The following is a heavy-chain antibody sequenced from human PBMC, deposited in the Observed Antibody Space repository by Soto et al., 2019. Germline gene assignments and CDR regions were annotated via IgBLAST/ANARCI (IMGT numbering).Heavy chain of an antibody. D-gene: IGHD3-16*01. Sequence: EVQLVESGGGLVQPGRSLRLSCAASGFTFDDYAMHWVRQAPGKGLEWVSGISWNSASIGYADSVEGRSTISRDNASTSLYLQMNSARAEDTALYYCAKDCNNRYSTGGAFDIWGQGTMVTVSS. J-gene: IGHJ3*02. V-gene: IGHV3-9*01. CDR3: AKDCNNRYSTGGAFDI. CDR2: ISWNSASI. CDR1: GFTFDDYA.